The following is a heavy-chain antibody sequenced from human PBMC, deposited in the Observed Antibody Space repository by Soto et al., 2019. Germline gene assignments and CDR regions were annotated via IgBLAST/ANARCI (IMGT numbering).Heavy chain of an antibody. V-gene: IGHV3-30*18. CDR2: ISYDGSNK. J-gene: IGHJ4*02. D-gene: IGHD1-26*01. Sequence: ESGGGVVQPGRSLRLSCAASGFTFSSYGMHWVRQAPGKGLEWVAVISYDGSNKYYADSVKGRFTISRDNSKNTLYLQMNSLRAEDTAVYYCAKARVWELPDYFDYWGQGTLVTVSS. CDR1: GFTFSSYG. CDR3: AKARVWELPDYFDY.